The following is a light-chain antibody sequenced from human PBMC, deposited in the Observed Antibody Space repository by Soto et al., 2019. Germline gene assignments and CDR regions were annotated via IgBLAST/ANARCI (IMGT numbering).Light chain of an antibody. V-gene: IGKV3-11*01. CDR1: QSVSSY. J-gene: IGKJ4*01. Sequence: EIVLTQSPATLSLSPGARATLSCRASQSVSSYLAWYQQKPGQAPRLLIYDASNRATGIPARFSGSGSGTYFTLTISSLEPEDFAVYYCQQRSNWLTFGGGTKVEIK. CDR2: DAS. CDR3: QQRSNWLT.